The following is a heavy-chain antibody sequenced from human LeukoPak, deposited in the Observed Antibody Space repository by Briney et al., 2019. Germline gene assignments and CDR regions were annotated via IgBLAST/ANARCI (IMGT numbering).Heavy chain of an antibody. CDR3: ARAGGSSTFNCFHL. Sequence: GGSLRLSCAPSGFTFSNYAMNWVRQAPGKGPEWVSFISSGGINTDYADSVQGRFTISRDNAENSLFLQMISLPAGDTAVYYCARAGGSSTFNCFHLWGQGTRVGVSS. CDR2: ISSGGINT. J-gene: IGHJ5*02. D-gene: IGHD6-6*01. CDR1: GFTFSNYA. V-gene: IGHV3-21*01.